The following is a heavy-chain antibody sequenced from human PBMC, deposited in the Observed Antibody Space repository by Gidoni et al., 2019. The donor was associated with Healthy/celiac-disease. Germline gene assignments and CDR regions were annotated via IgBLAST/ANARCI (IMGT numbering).Heavy chain of an antibody. CDR1: GFSLSNARMG. J-gene: IGHJ5*02. CDR2: IFSNDEK. D-gene: IGHD3-3*01. CDR3: ARHYYYDFWSGYSYWFDP. V-gene: IGHV2-26*01. Sequence: GPVLVKPTETLTLTCTVSGFSLSNARMGVSWIRQPPGKALEWLAHIFSNDEKSYSTSLKSRLTISKDTSKSQVVLTMTNMDPVDTATYYCARHYYYDFWSGYSYWFDPWGQGTLVTVSS.